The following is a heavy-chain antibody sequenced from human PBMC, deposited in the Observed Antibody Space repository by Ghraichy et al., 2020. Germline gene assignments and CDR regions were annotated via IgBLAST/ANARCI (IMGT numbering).Heavy chain of an antibody. Sequence: SETLSLTCTVSGGFISGSYYWSWIRQPAGKGLEWVGRIYASGRTDYNPSVTSRVTISQDTSRNQFSLKLSSVSAADTAMYFCARANNYYDDCFDVWGQGTLVTVSS. CDR2: IYASGRT. J-gene: IGHJ3*01. CDR1: GGFISGSYY. V-gene: IGHV4-61*02. CDR3: ARANNYYDDCFDV. D-gene: IGHD1-26*01.